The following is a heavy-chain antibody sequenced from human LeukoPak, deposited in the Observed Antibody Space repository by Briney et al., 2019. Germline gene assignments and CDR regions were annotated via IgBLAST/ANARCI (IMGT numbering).Heavy chain of an antibody. CDR3: AKEYCSGGSCYCSR. CDR2: ISGSGGST. J-gene: IGHJ4*02. CDR1: GFTFSNSA. V-gene: IGHV3-23*01. D-gene: IGHD2-15*01. Sequence: GGSLRLSCAASGFTFSNSAMSWVRQAPGKGLEWVSAISGSGGSTYYADSVKGRFTISRDNSKNTLYLQMNSLRAEDTAVYYCAKEYCSGGSCYCSRCGQGTLVTVSS.